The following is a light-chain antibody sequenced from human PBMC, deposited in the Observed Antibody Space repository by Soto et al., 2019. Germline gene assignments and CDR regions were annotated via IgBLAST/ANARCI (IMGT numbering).Light chain of an antibody. CDR3: QQYNNWPPLT. V-gene: IGKV3-15*01. CDR1: QSVSSN. CDR2: GAS. Sequence: EIVITQSPATLSVSPGERATLSCRASQSVSSNLAWYQQKPGQAPRLLIYGASTRATGIPARFSGSGSGTEFTLTISSLQSEDFAVYYCQQYNNWPPLTFGGGTTVEIK. J-gene: IGKJ4*01.